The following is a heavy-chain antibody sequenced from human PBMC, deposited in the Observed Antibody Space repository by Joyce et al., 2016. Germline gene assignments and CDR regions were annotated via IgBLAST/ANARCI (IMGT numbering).Heavy chain of an antibody. Sequence: QVQLVQSGAEVKKPGASVKVSCKASGYTFTGHTIHWVRQAPGQRLEWMGWINAGNGNTRFSQKFQGRVTVSRDTSANTAYMEVSSLRSEDTAVYYCARGSSALTYFDFWGQGTLVTVSS. CDR2: INAGNGNT. V-gene: IGHV1-3*01. D-gene: IGHD3-10*01. CDR1: GYTFTGHT. CDR3: ARGSSALTYFDF. J-gene: IGHJ4*02.